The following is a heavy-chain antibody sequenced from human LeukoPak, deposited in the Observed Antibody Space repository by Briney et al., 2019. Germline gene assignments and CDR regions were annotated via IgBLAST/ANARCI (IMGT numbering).Heavy chain of an antibody. J-gene: IGHJ4*02. V-gene: IGHV3-53*01. CDR1: GFTVSSND. D-gene: IGHD3-22*01. Sequence: GGSLRLSCSASGFTVSSNDMSWVRQAPGKGLEWVAVIYSGGSTYYADSVKCRFTISRDNCKNTLYLQMHSLRAEATAVYYCASRQPYGDSSGYYYADFDYWGQGTLVTVSS. CDR3: ASRQPYGDSSGYYYADFDY. CDR2: IYSGGST.